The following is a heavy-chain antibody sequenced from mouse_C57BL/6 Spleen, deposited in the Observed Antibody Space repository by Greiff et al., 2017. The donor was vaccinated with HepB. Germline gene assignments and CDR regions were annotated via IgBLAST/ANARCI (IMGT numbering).Heavy chain of an antibody. CDR1: GYTFTSYW. CDR2: IHPNSGST. CDR3: ARPYYYDYDGRYFAV. Sequence: QVQLQQPGAELVKPGASVKLSCKASGYTFTSYWMHWVKQRPGQGLEWIGMIHPNSGSTNYNEKFKSKATLTVDKSSSTAYMQLSSLTSEDSAVYYCARPYYYDYDGRYFAVWGTGTTVTVSS. D-gene: IGHD2-4*01. J-gene: IGHJ1*03. V-gene: IGHV1-64*01.